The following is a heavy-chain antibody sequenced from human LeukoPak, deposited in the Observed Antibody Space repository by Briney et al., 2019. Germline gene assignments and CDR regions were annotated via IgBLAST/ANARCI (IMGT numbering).Heavy chain of an antibody. J-gene: IGHJ4*02. CDR1: GGSISSGDYY. Sequence: PSQTLSLTCTVSGGSISSGDYYWSWIRQPPGKGLEWIGYIYYSGSTYYNPSLKSRVTISVDTSKNQFSLKLSSVTAADTAVYYCARVGVASGDYPDHWGQGTLVTVSA. CDR3: ARVGVASGDYPDH. V-gene: IGHV4-30-4*01. D-gene: IGHD4-17*01. CDR2: IYYSGST.